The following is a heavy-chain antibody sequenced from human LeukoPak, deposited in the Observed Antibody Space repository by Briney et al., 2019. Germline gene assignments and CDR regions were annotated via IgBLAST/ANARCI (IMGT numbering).Heavy chain of an antibody. J-gene: IGHJ4*02. CDR3: AKGAYDYIEMGYFDS. Sequence: NPGGSLRLSCAASGFTFSDYYMSWIRQAPGKGLEWVSYISSSGSTIYYADSVKGRFTISRDKSKNTLFLQMNSLRAEDTAIYFCAKGAYDYIEMGYFDSWGQGTLVTVSS. D-gene: IGHD5-12*01. CDR2: ISSSGSTI. CDR1: GFTFSDYY. V-gene: IGHV3-11*01.